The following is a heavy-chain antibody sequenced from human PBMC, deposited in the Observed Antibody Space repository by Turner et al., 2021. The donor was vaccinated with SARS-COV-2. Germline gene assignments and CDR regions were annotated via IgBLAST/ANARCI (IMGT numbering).Heavy chain of an antibody. V-gene: IGHV3-7*04. Sequence: EEQLVESGGGLVQPGGSLRLSCTASGFTFSNWMHWVRQAPGKGLEWVANIKQDGSEKYLVDSVKGRFTISRDNAKNSLYLQMNSLRAEDTAVYYCARDPNSGASLWGQGILVTVSS. CDR3: ARDPNSGASL. CDR2: IKQDGSEK. D-gene: IGHD2-15*01. CDR1: GFTFSNW. J-gene: IGHJ4*02.